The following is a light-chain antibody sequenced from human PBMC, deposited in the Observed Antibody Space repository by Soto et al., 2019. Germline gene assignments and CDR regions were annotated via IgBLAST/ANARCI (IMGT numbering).Light chain of an antibody. Sequence: ELVMTQSPGTLSVSPGDRATLSCRASQSVSSSLAWYQQKPGQAPRLLILGASTRATGIPARFSGSGSGTEFTLSISSLQSEDSAVYYCKQYKEWPPFTFGQGTRLEIK. J-gene: IGKJ5*01. CDR2: GAS. V-gene: IGKV3-15*01. CDR3: KQYKEWPPFT. CDR1: QSVSSS.